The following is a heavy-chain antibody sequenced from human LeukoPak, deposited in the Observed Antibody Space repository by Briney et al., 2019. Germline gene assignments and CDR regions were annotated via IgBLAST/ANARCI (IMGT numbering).Heavy chain of an antibody. CDR3: ARDGGMDAFDI. Sequence: ASVKVSCKASGYTFTSYDINWVRQAPGQGLEWMGWINPNSGGTNYAQKFQGRVTMTRDTSISTAYMELSRLRSDDTAVYYCARDGGMDAFDIWGQGTMVTVSS. CDR1: GYTFTSYD. V-gene: IGHV1-2*02. CDR2: INPNSGGT. J-gene: IGHJ3*02.